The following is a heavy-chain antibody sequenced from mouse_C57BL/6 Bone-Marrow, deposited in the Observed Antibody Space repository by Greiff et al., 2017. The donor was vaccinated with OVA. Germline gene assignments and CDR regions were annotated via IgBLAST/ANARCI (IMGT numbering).Heavy chain of an antibody. CDR2: IYPGNSDT. V-gene: IGHV1-5*01. CDR1: GYTFTSYW. CDR3: TRKEWSLLREFDY. D-gene: IGHD2-1*01. J-gene: IGHJ2*01. Sequence: EVQLQQSGTVLARPGASVKMSCKTSGYTFTSYWMHWVKQRPGQGLEWIGAIYPGNSDTSYNQKFKGKAKLTAVTSASTAYMELSSLTNEDSAVYYCTRKEWSLLREFDYWGQGTTLTVSS.